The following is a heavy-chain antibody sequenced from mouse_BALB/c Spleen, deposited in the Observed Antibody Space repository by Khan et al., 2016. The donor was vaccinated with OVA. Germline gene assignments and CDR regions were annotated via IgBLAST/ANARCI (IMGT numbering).Heavy chain of an antibody. CDR3: TRGGHGSPFDY. J-gene: IGHJ2*01. V-gene: IGHV1-18*01. D-gene: IGHD1-1*01. CDR2: ITPNNGGT. CDR1: GYTFTDYN. Sequence: EVQLQQSGPELVKPGASVKIPCKASGYTFTDYNMDGVKQSHGKSLEWIGDITPNNGGTIYNQRFKGKATLTVDKSSSTAYMELRSLTSEDTAVYYCTRGGHGSPFDYWGQGTTLTVSS.